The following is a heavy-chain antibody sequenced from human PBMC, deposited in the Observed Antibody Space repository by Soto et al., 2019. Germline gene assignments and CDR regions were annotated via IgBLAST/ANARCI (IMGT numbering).Heavy chain of an antibody. Sequence: ASVKVSCKASGYTFTSYGISWVRQAPGQGREWMGWISAYNGNTNYAQKLQGRVTITTNTSTTTAYMERRSLRSDDTAVYYCARTFPPPEDAGVGSGWYGNDYWGQGTLVTVSS. CDR1: GYTFTSYG. V-gene: IGHV1-18*01. J-gene: IGHJ4*02. D-gene: IGHD6-19*01. CDR2: ISAYNGNT. CDR3: ARTFPPPEDAGVGSGWYGNDY.